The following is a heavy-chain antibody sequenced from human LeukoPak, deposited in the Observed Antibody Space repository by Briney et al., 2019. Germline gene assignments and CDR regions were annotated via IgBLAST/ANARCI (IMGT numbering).Heavy chain of an antibody. D-gene: IGHD3-22*01. V-gene: IGHV3-73*01. CDR1: GFTFSGSA. J-gene: IGHJ4*02. Sequence: TGGSLRLSCAASGFTFSGSAMHWVRQASGKGLEWVGRIRSKANSYATAYAASLEGRFTISRDDSKNTAYLQMNSLKSEDTAVYYCIRAYYDSRGYFPHWGQGTLVTVSS. CDR3: IRAYYDSRGYFPH. CDR2: IRSKANSYAT.